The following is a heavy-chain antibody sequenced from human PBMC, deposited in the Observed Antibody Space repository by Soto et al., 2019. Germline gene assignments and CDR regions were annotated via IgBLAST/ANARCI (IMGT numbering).Heavy chain of an antibody. Sequence: HPGGSLRLSCAASGFTFSSYDMHWVRQATGKGLEWVSAIGTAGDTYYPGSVKGRFTISRENAKNSLYLQMNSLRAGDTAVYYCARGPNWNDVLFAFDIWGQGTMVTVSS. CDR1: GFTFSSYD. CDR3: ARGPNWNDVLFAFDI. CDR2: IGTAGDT. D-gene: IGHD1-1*01. V-gene: IGHV3-13*01. J-gene: IGHJ3*02.